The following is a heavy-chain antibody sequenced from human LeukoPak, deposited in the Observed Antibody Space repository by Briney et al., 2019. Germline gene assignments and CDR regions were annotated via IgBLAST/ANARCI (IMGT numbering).Heavy chain of an antibody. CDR2: IYPGDSDT. V-gene: IGHV5-51*01. Sequence: GESLKISCKGSGYSFTSYWIGWVRQMPGKGLEWMGIIYPGDSDTRYSPSFQGQVTISADKSISTAYLQWSSLKASDTAMYYCARPDRYRIAAETGAFDIWGQGTMVTVSS. D-gene: IGHD6-13*01. J-gene: IGHJ3*02. CDR1: GYSFTSYW. CDR3: ARPDRYRIAAETGAFDI.